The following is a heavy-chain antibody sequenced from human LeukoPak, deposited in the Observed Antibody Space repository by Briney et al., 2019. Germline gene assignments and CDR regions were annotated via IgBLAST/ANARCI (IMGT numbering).Heavy chain of an antibody. CDR1: GFAFRGIW. J-gene: IGHJ1*01. CDR3: ASHGYINNWYYFQH. V-gene: IGHV3-7*01. Sequence: PGGSLRPSCAPSGFAFRGIWMTWVRQAPGMGLEGLPNIKEDGSQKKYLDSVRGRFTITRDNAKNSLFLQMDSLRAEDTAVYYCASHGYINNWYYFQHWGQGVLVTVSS. D-gene: IGHD6-13*01. CDR2: IKEDGSQK.